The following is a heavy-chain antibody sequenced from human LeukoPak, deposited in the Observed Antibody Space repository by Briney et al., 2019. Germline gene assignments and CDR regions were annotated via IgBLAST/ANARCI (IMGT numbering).Heavy chain of an antibody. CDR1: GGSISSYY. Sequence: PSETLSLTCTVSGGSISSYYWSWIRQPPGKGLEWIGYIYYSGSTNYNPSLKSRVTISLDTSKNQFSLKLSSVTAADTAMYYCARDRDSSGLRDFDLWGRGPLLTVSS. CDR3: ARDRDSSGLRDFDL. CDR2: IYYSGST. V-gene: IGHV4-59*01. J-gene: IGHJ2*01. D-gene: IGHD3-22*01.